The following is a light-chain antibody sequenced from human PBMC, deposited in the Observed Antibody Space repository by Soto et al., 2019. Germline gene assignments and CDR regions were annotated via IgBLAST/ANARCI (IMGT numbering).Light chain of an antibody. CDR3: QQRGTWPT. Sequence: EIMMTQSPVTLSLSPGERATLSCRASQSVSGYVAWYQQKPGQAPRLLIYDASSRANGIPARFTGSGSGTDFSLTISSLEPEDFAVYYCQQRGTWPTFGQGTRVEI. V-gene: IGKV3-11*01. CDR2: DAS. J-gene: IGKJ1*01. CDR1: QSVSGY.